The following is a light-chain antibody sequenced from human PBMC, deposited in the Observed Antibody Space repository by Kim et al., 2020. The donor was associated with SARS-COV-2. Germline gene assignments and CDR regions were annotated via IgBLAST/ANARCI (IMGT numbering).Light chain of an antibody. V-gene: IGLV1-44*01. CDR1: YSNIGSNT. Sequence: PGQRVTISCSGGYSNIGSNTVNWYQQFPGTAPKLLIYSNDQRPSGVPDRFSGSKSGTSASLVISGLQSEDEAVYYCAACDDSLNGLFGTGTKVTVL. J-gene: IGLJ1*01. CDR3: AACDDSLNGL. CDR2: SND.